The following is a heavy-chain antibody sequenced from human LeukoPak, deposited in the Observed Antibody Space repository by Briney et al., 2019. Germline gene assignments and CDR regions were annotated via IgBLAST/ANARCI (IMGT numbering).Heavy chain of an antibody. V-gene: IGHV4-59*01. CDR2: IYYSGST. Sequence: PSETLSLTCTVSGGSISSYYWSWIRQPPGKGLEWIGYIYYSGSTNYNPSLKSRVTISVDTSKNQFSLKLSSVTAADSAVYYCARGSGNYYDSSGYLGYWGQGTLVTVSS. D-gene: IGHD3-22*01. CDR3: ARGSGNYYDSSGYLGY. CDR1: GGSISSYY. J-gene: IGHJ4*02.